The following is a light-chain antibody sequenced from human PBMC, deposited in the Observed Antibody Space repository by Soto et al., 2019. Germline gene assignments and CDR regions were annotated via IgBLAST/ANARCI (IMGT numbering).Light chain of an antibody. CDR1: QGLGKK. CDR3: QQYYNWPPWT. CDR2: GAS. V-gene: IGKV3-15*01. Sequence: EIVMTQSPSTLSASVGERATLSFRASQGLGKKLAWYQQKSGQPPRLLIYGASTRATGVPARFSGSGSGTDFALTISSLQPEDFAVYYCQQYYNWPPWTFGRGTKVEIK. J-gene: IGKJ4*01.